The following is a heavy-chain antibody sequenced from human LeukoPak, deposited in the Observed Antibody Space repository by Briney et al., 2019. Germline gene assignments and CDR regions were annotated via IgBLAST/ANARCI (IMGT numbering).Heavy chain of an antibody. Sequence: ASVKVSCKASGYTFTSYYMHWVRQAPGQGLEWMGIINPSGGSTSYAQKFQGRVTMTEDTSTDTAYMELSSLRSEDTAVYYCATGINIMVRGVIITYNWFDPWGQGTLVTVSS. D-gene: IGHD3-10*01. CDR3: ATGINIMVRGVIITYNWFDP. J-gene: IGHJ5*02. CDR2: INPSGGST. CDR1: GYTFTSYY. V-gene: IGHV1-46*01.